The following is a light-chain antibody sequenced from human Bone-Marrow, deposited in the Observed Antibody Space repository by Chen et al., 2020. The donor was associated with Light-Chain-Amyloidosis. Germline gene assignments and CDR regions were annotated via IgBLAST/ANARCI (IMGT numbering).Light chain of an antibody. CDR1: QSISIY. Sequence: IQMTQSASSLSASVGDRVTITCRASQSISIYLNWYQQKPGKAPKLLIYAASSLQSGVPSRFSGSGSGTDFTLTISSLQPEDFATYYCQQSYSTLYTFGQGTKLEIK. J-gene: IGKJ2*01. CDR2: AAS. V-gene: IGKV1-39*01. CDR3: QQSYSTLYT.